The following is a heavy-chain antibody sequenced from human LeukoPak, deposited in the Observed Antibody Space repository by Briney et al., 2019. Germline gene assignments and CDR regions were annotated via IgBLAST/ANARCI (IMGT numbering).Heavy chain of an antibody. CDR2: LNWNSGGI. J-gene: IGHJ4*02. V-gene: IGHV3-9*01. CDR3: ARPGRDSSGWYYDFDY. Sequence: GGSLRLSCAASGFTFDDYAMHWVRQAPGKGLEWVSGLNWNSGGIVYADSVKGRFTISRDNAKGSLYLQMNSLRAEDTAVYYCARPGRDSSGWYYDFDYWGQGTLVTVSS. D-gene: IGHD6-19*01. CDR1: GFTFDDYA.